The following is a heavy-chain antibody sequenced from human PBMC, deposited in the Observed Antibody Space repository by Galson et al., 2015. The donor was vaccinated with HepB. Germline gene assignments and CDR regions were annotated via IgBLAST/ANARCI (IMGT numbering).Heavy chain of an antibody. J-gene: IGHJ4*02. CDR1: GFTFSSYT. CDR3: SRGTQSGYSSGWYEFDY. V-gene: IGHV3-21*01. D-gene: IGHD6-19*01. CDR2: ISTGSSYI. Sequence: SLRLSCAASGFTFSSYTMNWVRQAPGKGLEWVSSISTGSSYIYYADSVKGRFTISRDNAKNSLYLQMNSLRAEDTAVYYCSRGTQSGYSSGWYEFDYWGQGTLVTVSS.